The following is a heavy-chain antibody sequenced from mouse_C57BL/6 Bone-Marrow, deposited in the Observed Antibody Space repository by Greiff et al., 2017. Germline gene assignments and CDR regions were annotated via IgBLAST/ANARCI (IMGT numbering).Heavy chain of an antibody. Sequence: EVKLVESGGDLVKPGGSLKLSCAASGFTFSSYGMSWVRQTPDKRLEWVATISSGGSYTYYPDSVKGRFTISRDNAKNTLYLQMSSLKSEDTAMYYCARPLIYYDYDPFAYWGQRTLVSVSA. CDR2: ISSGGSYT. D-gene: IGHD2-4*01. CDR3: ARPLIYYDYDPFAY. CDR1: GFTFSSYG. J-gene: IGHJ3*01. V-gene: IGHV5-6*01.